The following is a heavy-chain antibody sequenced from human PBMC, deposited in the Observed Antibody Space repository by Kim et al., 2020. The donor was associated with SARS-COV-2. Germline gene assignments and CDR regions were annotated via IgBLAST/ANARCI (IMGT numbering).Heavy chain of an antibody. CDR2: IDAGSGDT. Sequence: ASVKVSCKASGYTFTSYAFRWVRQAPGQSLEWVGWIDAGSGDTKYSQNFQGRVTLTRDTSASTAYMELSSLRSEDTAVYYCARNEDLWGQGTLVTVSS. J-gene: IGHJ4*02. D-gene: IGHD2-15*01. CDR1: GYTFTSYA. V-gene: IGHV1-3*01. CDR3: ARNEDL.